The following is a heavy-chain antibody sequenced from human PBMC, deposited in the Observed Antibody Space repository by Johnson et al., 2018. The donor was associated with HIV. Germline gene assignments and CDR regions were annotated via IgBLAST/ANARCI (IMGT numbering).Heavy chain of an antibody. CDR2: ISGIGITL. Sequence: QVQLVESGGGLVKPGGSLRLSCAASGFPFSDYYMSWIRQAPGQGLAWVSYISGIGITLYYANSVKGRFTISRDNSKNTLYLQMNSLAAEDTAVYYCARAVVVAATNAFDIWGQGTMVTVSS. CDR1: GFPFSDYY. V-gene: IGHV3-11*04. D-gene: IGHD2-15*01. CDR3: ARAVVVAATNAFDI. J-gene: IGHJ3*02.